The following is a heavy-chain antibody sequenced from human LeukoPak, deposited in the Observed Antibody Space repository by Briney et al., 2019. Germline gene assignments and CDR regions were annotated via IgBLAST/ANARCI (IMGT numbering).Heavy chain of an antibody. CDR1: GFTFSSYA. J-gene: IGHJ6*02. CDR2: ISYDGSNK. D-gene: IGHD2-8*01. V-gene: IGHV3-30*04. CDR3: AKDGPYDYYYYGMDV. Sequence: GGSLRLSCAASGFTFSSYAMHWVRQAPGKGLEWVAVISYDGSNKYYADSVKGRFTTSRDNSKNTLYLQMNSLRAEDTAVYYCAKDGPYDYYYYGMDVWGQGTTVTVSS.